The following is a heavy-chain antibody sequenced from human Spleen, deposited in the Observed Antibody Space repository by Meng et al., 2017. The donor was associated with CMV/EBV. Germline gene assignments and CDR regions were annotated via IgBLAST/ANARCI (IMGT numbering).Heavy chain of an antibody. V-gene: IGHV1-18*04. J-gene: IGHJ4*02. CDR3: AHGVTIFGVVYTNYFDY. D-gene: IGHD3-3*01. CDR2: ISAYSGNT. CDR1: GYTFTSYY. Sequence: ASVKVSCKASGYTFTSYYMHWVRQAPGQGLEWMGWISAYSGNTNYAQKLQGRVSMTTDTSTSTAYMELRSLRSDDTAVYYCAHGVTIFGVVYTNYFDYWGQGTLVTVSS.